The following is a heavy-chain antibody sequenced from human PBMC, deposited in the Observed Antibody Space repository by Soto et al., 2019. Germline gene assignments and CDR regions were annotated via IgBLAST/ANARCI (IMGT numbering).Heavy chain of an antibody. CDR2: INPATGAA. Sequence: QLHLVQSGAVVKKPGASVTVSCSASGYPVTAYYMHWVRQAPGRGLEWMGGINPATGAAKYTQTFPGRVTLARDTSTSTGFIELGGLTSEDTAGFYWARGGGVGVAGSAAFDMWGQGTLVTVSS. CDR1: GYPVTAYY. CDR3: ARGGGVGVAGSAAFDM. J-gene: IGHJ3*02. D-gene: IGHD3-3*01. V-gene: IGHV1-2*02.